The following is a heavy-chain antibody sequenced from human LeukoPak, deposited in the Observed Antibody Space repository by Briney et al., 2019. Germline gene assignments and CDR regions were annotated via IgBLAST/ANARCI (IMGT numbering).Heavy chain of an antibody. V-gene: IGHV3-30*18. Sequence: GGSLRLSCAASGFTFSRYGIHWVRQAPGKGLEWVAVISYDGGIKYYADSVKGRFTISRDNSKNTLYLQMNSLRAEDTAVYYCAKPSLYYYDTSGYYRYWYFDLWGRGTLVTVSS. J-gene: IGHJ2*01. CDR1: GFTFSRYG. D-gene: IGHD3-22*01. CDR3: AKPSLYYYDTSGYYRYWYFDL. CDR2: ISYDGGIK.